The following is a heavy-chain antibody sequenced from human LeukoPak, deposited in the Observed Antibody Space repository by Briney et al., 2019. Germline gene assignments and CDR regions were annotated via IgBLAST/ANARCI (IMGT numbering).Heavy chain of an antibody. D-gene: IGHD2-15*01. Sequence: GGSLRLSCAASGFTVSSTYMTWVRQAPGKGLEWVSLIYSGGTTYHADSVKGRFTISRDNSKNTLYLQMNSLRVEDTAVYYCARAPACYCSGGSCYPFDYWGQGTLVTVSS. V-gene: IGHV3-66*02. CDR1: GFTVSSTY. J-gene: IGHJ4*02. CDR3: ARAPACYCSGGSCYPFDY. CDR2: IYSGGTT.